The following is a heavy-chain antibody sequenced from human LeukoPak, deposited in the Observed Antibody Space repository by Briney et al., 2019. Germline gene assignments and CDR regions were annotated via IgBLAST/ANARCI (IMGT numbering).Heavy chain of an antibody. J-gene: IGHJ6*03. Sequence: GGSLRLSCAASGFTFSDYYMSWIRQAPGKGLEWVSYISSSGSTIYYADSVKGRFTISRDNAKSSLYLQMNSLRAEDTAVYYCARVGSSENYYMDVWGKGTTVTASS. CDR3: ARVGSSENYYMDV. CDR2: ISSSGSTI. V-gene: IGHV3-11*01. D-gene: IGHD6-25*01. CDR1: GFTFSDYY.